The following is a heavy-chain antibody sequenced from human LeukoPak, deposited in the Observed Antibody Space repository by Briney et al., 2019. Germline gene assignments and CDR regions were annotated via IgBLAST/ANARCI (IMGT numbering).Heavy chain of an antibody. CDR3: ARLYARRGAGGFNFDY. CDR1: GFTFSSYW. V-gene: IGHV3-7*01. Sequence: PGGSLRLSCAASGFTFSSYWMSWVRQAPGKGLEWVANIKQDGSEKYYVDSVKGRFTISRDNAKNSLYLQMNSLRAEDTAVYYCARLYARRGAGGFNFDYWGQGTLVTVSS. D-gene: IGHD1-26*01. CDR2: IKQDGSEK. J-gene: IGHJ4*02.